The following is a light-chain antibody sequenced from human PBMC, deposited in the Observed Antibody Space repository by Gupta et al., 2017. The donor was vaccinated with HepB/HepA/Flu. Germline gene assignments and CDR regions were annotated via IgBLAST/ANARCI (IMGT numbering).Light chain of an antibody. Sequence: QSVLTQPPSVSGAPGQRVSISCTGSSSNIGAGYDVHWYQQIPGTAHKLSSYLNNSRPSGVPDRFSGSTSCTSEYLTTHTLQAEDEADEDDYYYDTIQNGPCVFGEGTKLTVL. CDR1: SSNIGAGYD. CDR3: YYYDTIQNGPCV. J-gene: IGLJ3*02. CDR2: LNN. V-gene: IGLV1-40*01.